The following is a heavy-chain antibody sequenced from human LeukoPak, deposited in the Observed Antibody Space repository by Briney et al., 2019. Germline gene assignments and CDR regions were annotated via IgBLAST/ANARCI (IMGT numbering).Heavy chain of an antibody. J-gene: IGHJ4*02. CDR3: ARDRAWNYFDY. Sequence: PGGSLRLSCAASGNYLMHWVRQVPGKGLVWVSHINSDGSWTSYADSVKGRFTISKDNAKNTVYLQMDSLRAEDTAVYYCARDRAWNYFDYWGQGTLVTVSS. D-gene: IGHD3-3*01. CDR2: INSDGSWT. V-gene: IGHV3-74*01. CDR1: GNYL.